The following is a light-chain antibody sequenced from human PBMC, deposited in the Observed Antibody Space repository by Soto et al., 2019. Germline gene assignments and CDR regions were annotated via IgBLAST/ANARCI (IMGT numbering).Light chain of an antibody. CDR3: HQYANLPYT. Sequence: DIQMTQSPSSLSASVGDRVTITCQASQDISNYLNWYQQKPGKAPKLLIYDASNLETAVPSRFRGSGSGTDFTFTISSLQPEDIATYYCHQYANLPYTFGQGTKLEIK. CDR2: DAS. CDR1: QDISNY. V-gene: IGKV1-33*01. J-gene: IGKJ2*01.